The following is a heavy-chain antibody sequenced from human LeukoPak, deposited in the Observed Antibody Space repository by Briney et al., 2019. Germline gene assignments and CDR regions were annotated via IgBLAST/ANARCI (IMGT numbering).Heavy chain of an antibody. CDR1: GYSFTTYW. CDR2: IFPDDSDT. V-gene: IGHV5-51*01. Sequence: GESLKISCKGSGYSFTTYWIGWLRQMPGKGLEWMGIIFPDDSDTRYSPSFQGQVTISADKSISTAYLQWSSLKASDSAMYYCARGTTGTTDWFDPWGQGTLVIVSS. CDR3: ARGTTGTTDWFDP. D-gene: IGHD1-1*01. J-gene: IGHJ5*02.